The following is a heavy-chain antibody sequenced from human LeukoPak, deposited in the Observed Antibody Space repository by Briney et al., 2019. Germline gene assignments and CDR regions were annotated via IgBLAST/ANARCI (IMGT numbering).Heavy chain of an antibody. CDR2: MNPNSGNT. CDR3: ARAGALYDFWSGPKYFDY. Sequence: ASVKVSCKASGYTFTSYDINWVRQATGQGLEWMGWMNPNSGNTGYAQKFQGRVTITRNTSISTAYMELSSLRSEDTAVYYCARAGALYDFWSGPKYFDYWGQGTLVTVSS. CDR1: GYTFTSYD. J-gene: IGHJ4*02. V-gene: IGHV1-8*03. D-gene: IGHD3-3*01.